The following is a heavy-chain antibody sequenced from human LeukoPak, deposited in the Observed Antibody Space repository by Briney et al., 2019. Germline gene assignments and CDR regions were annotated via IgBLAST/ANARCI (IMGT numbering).Heavy chain of an antibody. J-gene: IGHJ4*02. Sequence: ASLKVSCKASGYTFTSYDINWVRQATGQGLEWMGWMNPNSGNTGYAQKFQGRVTITRNTSISTAYMKLSSLRSEDTAVYYCARLGATLDYWGQGTLVTVSS. D-gene: IGHD1-26*01. CDR1: GYTFTSYD. CDR3: ARLGATLDY. CDR2: MNPNSGNT. V-gene: IGHV1-8*03.